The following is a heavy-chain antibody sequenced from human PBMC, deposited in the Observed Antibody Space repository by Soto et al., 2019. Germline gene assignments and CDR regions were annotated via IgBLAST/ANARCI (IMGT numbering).Heavy chain of an antibody. Sequence: QVQLQESGPGLVKPSQTLSLTCTVSGGSISSGGYYWSWIRQHPGKGLGWIGYIYYSGSTYYNPSLKSRVTISVDPSKNQFSLKLSSVTAADTAVYYCARARSAADWDFDYWGQGTLVTVSS. CDR3: ARARSAADWDFDY. J-gene: IGHJ4*02. V-gene: IGHV4-31*03. D-gene: IGHD2-2*01. CDR2: IYYSGST. CDR1: GGSISSGGYY.